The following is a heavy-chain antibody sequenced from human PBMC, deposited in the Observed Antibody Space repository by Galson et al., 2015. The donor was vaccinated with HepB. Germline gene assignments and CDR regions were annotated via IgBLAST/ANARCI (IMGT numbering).Heavy chain of an antibody. J-gene: IGHJ4*02. V-gene: IGHV3-30*04. Sequence: SLRLSCAASGFTFSSYAMHWVRQAPGKGLEWVAVISYDGSNKYYADSVKGRFTISRDNSKNTLYLQMNSLRAEDTAVYYCARDSTAMLFYWAYWGQGTPVTVSS. D-gene: IGHD5-18*01. CDR1: GFTFSSYA. CDR3: ARDSTAMLFYWAY. CDR2: ISYDGSNK.